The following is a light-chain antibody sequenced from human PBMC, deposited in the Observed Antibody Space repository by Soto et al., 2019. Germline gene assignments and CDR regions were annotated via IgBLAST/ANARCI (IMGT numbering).Light chain of an antibody. J-gene: IGKJ2*01. V-gene: IGKV3-20*01. Sequence: EIVLTQSPGTLSLSQGKRATLSCRASQSVSSSYLAWYQQKPGQAPRLLIYGASSRATGIPDRFSGSGSGTDFTLTISRLEPEDFAVYYCQQYGSSPNTFGQGTKLEIK. CDR1: QSVSSSY. CDR3: QQYGSSPNT. CDR2: GAS.